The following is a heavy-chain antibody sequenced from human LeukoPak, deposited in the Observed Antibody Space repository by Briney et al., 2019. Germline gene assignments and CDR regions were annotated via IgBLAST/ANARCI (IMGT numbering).Heavy chain of an antibody. CDR1: GDTFSSYG. D-gene: IGHD5-18*01. J-gene: IGHJ4*02. CDR2: ISADDGNT. V-gene: IGHV1-18*01. Sequence: ASVKVSCKASGDTFSSYGISWVRQAPGQGLEWMGWISADDGNTDYAQNLQGRVTMSTDTSTSTAYMELRSLRSDDTAVYYCARAVRGYSYAYLPYWGQGTLVTVSS. CDR3: ARAVRGYSYAYLPY.